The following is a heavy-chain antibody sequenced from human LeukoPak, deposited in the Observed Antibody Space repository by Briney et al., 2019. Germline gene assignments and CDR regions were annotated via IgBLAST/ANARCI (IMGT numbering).Heavy chain of an antibody. CDR2: IYYSGST. CDR1: GGSISSYY. CDR3: ARHQVDYYDSSSFDY. D-gene: IGHD3-22*01. J-gene: IGHJ4*02. V-gene: IGHV4-59*08. Sequence: SETLSLTYTVSGGSISSYYWSWIRQPPGKGLEWIGYIYYSGSTNYNPSLKSRVTISVDTSKNQFSLKLSSVTAADTAVYYCARHQVDYYDSSSFDYWGQGTLVTVSS.